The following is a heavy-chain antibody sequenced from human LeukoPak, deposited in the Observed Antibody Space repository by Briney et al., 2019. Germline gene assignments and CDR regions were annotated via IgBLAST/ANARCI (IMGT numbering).Heavy chain of an antibody. D-gene: IGHD2-8*01. CDR1: GFTFTTYW. J-gene: IGHJ4*02. CDR3: AKDRGVPGVYYFDY. Sequence: PGGSLRLSCTASGFTFTTYWMSWVRHPPGKGLEWVANIKQDGTEKYYVDSVKGRFTISRDNSKNTLYLQMNSLRAEDTAVYYCAKDRGVPGVYYFDYWGQGTLVTVSS. CDR2: IKQDGTEK. V-gene: IGHV3-7*03.